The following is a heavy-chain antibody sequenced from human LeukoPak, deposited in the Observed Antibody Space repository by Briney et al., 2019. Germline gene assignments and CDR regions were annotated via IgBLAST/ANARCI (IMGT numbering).Heavy chain of an antibody. J-gene: IGHJ4*02. CDR1: GFTFGDYA. D-gene: IGHD3-22*01. Sequence: GGSLRLSCTASGFTFGDYAMSWFRQAPGKGLEWVGFIRSKAYGGTTEYAASVKGRFTISRDDSKSIAYLQMNSLKTEDTAVYYCTRFNYYDSSGYYSFDYWGQGTLVTVSS. CDR2: IRSKAYGGTT. V-gene: IGHV3-49*03. CDR3: TRFNYYDSSGYYSFDY.